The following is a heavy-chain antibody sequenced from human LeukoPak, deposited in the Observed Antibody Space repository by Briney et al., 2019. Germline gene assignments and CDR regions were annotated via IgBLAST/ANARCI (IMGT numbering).Heavy chain of an antibody. CDR2: IIGSGTIT. CDR3: GQDLGRILFEN. J-gene: IGHJ4*02. D-gene: IGHD2-15*01. V-gene: IGHV3-23*01. CDR1: GFTFSNYG. Sequence: PGGSLRLSCAASGFTFSNYGMNWVRQAPGKGLEWVSGIIGSGTITYYADSVKGRFTISRDNSKNTLYLQMNSLRAEDTAVYYCGQDLGRILFENWGQGTLVTVSS.